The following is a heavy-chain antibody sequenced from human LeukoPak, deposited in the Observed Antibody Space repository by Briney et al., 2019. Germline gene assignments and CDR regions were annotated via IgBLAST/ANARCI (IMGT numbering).Heavy chain of an antibody. J-gene: IGHJ6*03. CDR3: AKRHQTTDCYYYYMDV. CDR1: SGIFSSYD. V-gene: IGHV1-8*02. CDR2: MNTNSGNT. D-gene: IGHD4-11*01. Sequence: ASVMVSCRASSGIFSSYDINCLRRATGRELEWMGWMNTNSGNTGYAQKFQGRVTMTRNTSISTAYMQMSSLRSEDTAVYYCAKRHQTTDCYYYYMDVWGKGTTVTVSS.